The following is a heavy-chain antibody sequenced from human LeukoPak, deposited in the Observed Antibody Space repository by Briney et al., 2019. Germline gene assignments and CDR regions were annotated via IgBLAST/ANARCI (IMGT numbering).Heavy chain of an antibody. Sequence: ASVKVSCKASGYTFTSYGISWVRQAPGQGLEWMGWISAYNGNTNYAQKLQGRVTMTTDTSTSTAYMELRSLRSDDTAVYYCAREAYDYVWGTLDYWGQGTLVTASS. J-gene: IGHJ4*02. CDR2: ISAYNGNT. D-gene: IGHD3-16*01. CDR1: GYTFTSYG. V-gene: IGHV1-18*01. CDR3: AREAYDYVWGTLDY.